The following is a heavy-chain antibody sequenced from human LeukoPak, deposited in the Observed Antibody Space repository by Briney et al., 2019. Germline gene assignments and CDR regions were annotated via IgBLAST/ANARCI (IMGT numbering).Heavy chain of an antibody. J-gene: IGHJ4*02. D-gene: IGHD6-6*01. CDR2: INHSGST. CDR3: ARGRNWYSSSSGHFDY. Sequence: PSESLSLTCAVYGGSFSGYYWSWIRQPPGKGLEWIGEINHSGSTNYNPSLKSRVTISVDTSKNQFSLKLSSVTAADTAVYYCARGRNWYSSSSGHFDYRGQGTLVTVSS. V-gene: IGHV4-34*01. CDR1: GGSFSGYY.